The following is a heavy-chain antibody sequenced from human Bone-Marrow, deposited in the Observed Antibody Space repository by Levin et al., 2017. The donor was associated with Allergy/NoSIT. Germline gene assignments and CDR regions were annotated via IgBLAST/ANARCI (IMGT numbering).Heavy chain of an antibody. Sequence: SETLSLTCTVSGGSISSYYWSWIRQPPGKGLEWIGYIYYSGSTNYNPSLKSRVTISVDTSKNQLSLKLSSVTAADTAVYYCARFKAAAGTKVNYYDYMDVWGKGTTVTVSS. CDR1: GGSISSYY. V-gene: IGHV4-59*01. CDR2: IYYSGST. D-gene: IGHD6-13*01. CDR3: ARFKAAAGTKVNYYDYMDV. J-gene: IGHJ6*03.